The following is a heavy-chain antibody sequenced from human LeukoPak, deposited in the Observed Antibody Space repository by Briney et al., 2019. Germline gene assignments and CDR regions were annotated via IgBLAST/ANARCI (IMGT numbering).Heavy chain of an antibody. D-gene: IGHD3-22*01. CDR3: AKGGGNYYDSSGYYY. CDR2: ISGSGGST. J-gene: IGHJ4*02. CDR1: GFTFSSYA. Sequence: PGGSLRLSCAASGFTFSSYAMSWVRQAPGKGLEWVSAISGSGGSTYYADSVKGRFTISRDNSKNTLYLQMNSLGAEDTAVYYCAKGGGNYYDSSGYYYWGQGTLVTVSS. V-gene: IGHV3-23*01.